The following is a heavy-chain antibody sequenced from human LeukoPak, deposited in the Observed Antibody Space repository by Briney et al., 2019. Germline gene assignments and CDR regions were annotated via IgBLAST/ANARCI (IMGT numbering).Heavy chain of an antibody. CDR2: IEKNGSGK. J-gene: IGHJ5*02. Sequence: GSLRLSRTVSGFIFSDSWMAWIRQAPGKGLEWVAIIEKNGSGKNYVDSVKGRFIISRDNAKNSLFLQMDSLKVEDTAIYYCTTDRWYSADHWGQGTLVTVSS. D-gene: IGHD2-15*01. CDR1: GFIFSDSW. CDR3: TTDRWYSADH. V-gene: IGHV3-7*03.